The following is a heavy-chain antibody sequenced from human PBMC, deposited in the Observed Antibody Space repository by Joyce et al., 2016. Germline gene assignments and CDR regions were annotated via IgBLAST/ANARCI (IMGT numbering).Heavy chain of an antibody. CDR1: GYTFTSHW. CDR3: ARLVTVFVSGEFDP. Sequence: EVQLVQSGAEVKKPGESLKISCKGSGYTFTSHWIAWVRQMPGRGLEWMGIVYPDDSDTRYSPSFQGHVTISADKSTNTAFLQWDSLKASDTAMYYCARLVTVFVSGEFDPWGQGTQVTVSS. V-gene: IGHV5-51*01. J-gene: IGHJ5*02. D-gene: IGHD2-21*02. CDR2: VYPDDSDT.